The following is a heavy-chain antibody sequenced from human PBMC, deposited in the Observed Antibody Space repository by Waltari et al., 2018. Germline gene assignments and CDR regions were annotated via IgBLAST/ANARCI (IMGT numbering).Heavy chain of an antibody. CDR1: GGSISTYY. J-gene: IGHJ4*02. D-gene: IGHD6-13*01. V-gene: IGHV4-59*01. CDR2: IQYSGST. Sequence: QVQLQESGPGLVKPSETLSLPCTVSGGSISTYYWSWIRQPPGKGLEWIGYIQYSGSTSYDPSLKSRVTISVDTSKNQLSLKVSSVTAADTAVYYCAREYSSFDYWGQGTLVTVSS. CDR3: AREYSSFDY.